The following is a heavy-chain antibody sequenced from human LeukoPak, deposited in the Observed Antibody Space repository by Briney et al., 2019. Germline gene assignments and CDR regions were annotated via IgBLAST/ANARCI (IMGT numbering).Heavy chain of an antibody. CDR2: ISSSSSYT. V-gene: IGHV3-11*06. Sequence: GGSRKLSCAASGLTFIDYNMSWFRQPPGKGREWVSNISSSSSYTNYADSVKGRFTISRDNAKNSLYLQMNSLRAEDTAVYYCAAMVRGVGFDPWGQGTLVTVSS. CDR1: GLTFIDYN. J-gene: IGHJ5*02. CDR3: AAMVRGVGFDP. D-gene: IGHD3-10*01.